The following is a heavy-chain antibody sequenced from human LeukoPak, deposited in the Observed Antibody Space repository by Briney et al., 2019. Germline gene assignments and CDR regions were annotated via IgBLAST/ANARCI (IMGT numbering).Heavy chain of an antibody. D-gene: IGHD4-17*01. CDR3: ARSDYGDVDVFDI. Sequence: PGGPLTLPCPPSGFPFSIYPINGARQAPGKGLEWVSSISSSSSYIYSGDSVKGRFTISRDNAKNSLYLQMNSLRAEDTAVYYCARSDYGDVDVFDIWGQGTMVTVSS. CDR2: ISSSSSYI. CDR1: GFPFSIYP. V-gene: IGHV3-21*01. J-gene: IGHJ3*02.